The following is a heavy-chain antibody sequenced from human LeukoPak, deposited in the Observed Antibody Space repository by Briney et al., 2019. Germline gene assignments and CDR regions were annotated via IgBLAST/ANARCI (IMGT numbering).Heavy chain of an antibody. CDR3: VKDSPIERFQH. CDR2: ISGDGIST. J-gene: IGHJ1*01. Sequence: GESLRLSCAASGFTFDEYAMHWVRQAPGKGLEWVSLISGDGISTYYADSVKGRFTISRDNSKNSLYLQMNGLRTQDTALYYCVKDSPIERFQHWGQGTLVTVSS. V-gene: IGHV3-43*02. D-gene: IGHD2/OR15-2a*01. CDR1: GFTFDEYA.